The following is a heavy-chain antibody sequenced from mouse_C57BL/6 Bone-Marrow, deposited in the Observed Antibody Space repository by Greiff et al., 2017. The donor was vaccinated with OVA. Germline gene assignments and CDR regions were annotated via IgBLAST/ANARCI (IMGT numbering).Heavy chain of an antibody. CDR1: GFTFSSYA. CDR2: ISDGGSYT. V-gene: IGHV5-4*01. J-gene: IGHJ2*01. D-gene: IGHD2-2*01. CDR3: ARYGYYVDY. Sequence: EVQGVESGGGLVKPGGSLKLSCAASGFTFSSYAMSWVRQTPEKRLEWVATISDGGSYTYYPDNVKGRFTISRDNAKNNLYLQMSHLKSEDTAMYYCARYGYYVDYWGQGTTLTVSS.